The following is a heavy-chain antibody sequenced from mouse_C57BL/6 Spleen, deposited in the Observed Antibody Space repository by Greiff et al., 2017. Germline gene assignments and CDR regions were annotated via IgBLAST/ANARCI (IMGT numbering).Heavy chain of an antibody. V-gene: IGHV1-82*01. CDR1: GYAFSSSG. CDR2: IYPGDGDT. Sequence: ESGPELVKPGASVKISCKASGYAFSSSGMNWVKQRPGKGLEWIGRIYPGDGDTNYNGKFKGKATLTAEKSSSTAYMQLSSLTSEDSAVYFCARPIRICSSYVDYYAMDYCGQGTAVTVSS. D-gene: IGHD1-1*01. CDR3: ARPIRICSSYVDYYAMDY. J-gene: IGHJ4*01.